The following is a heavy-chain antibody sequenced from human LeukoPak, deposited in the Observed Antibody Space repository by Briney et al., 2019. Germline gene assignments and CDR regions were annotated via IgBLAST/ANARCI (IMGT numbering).Heavy chain of an antibody. V-gene: IGHV4-59*08. J-gene: IGHJ4*02. CDR3: ARLHYYGSGSYCPFDY. CDR2: IYYSGST. D-gene: IGHD3-10*01. Sequence: SETLSLTCTVSGVSISSYYWSWIRQPPGKGLEWIGYIYYSGSTNYNPSLKSRVTISVDTSKNQFSLKLSSVTAADTAVYYCARLHYYGSGSYCPFDYWGQGTLVTVSS. CDR1: GVSISSYY.